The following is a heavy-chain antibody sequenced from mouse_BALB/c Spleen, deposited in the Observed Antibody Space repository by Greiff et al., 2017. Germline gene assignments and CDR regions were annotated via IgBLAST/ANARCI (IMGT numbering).Heavy chain of an antibody. CDR2: IRLKSNNYAT. V-gene: IGHV6-6*02. J-gene: IGHJ2*01. CDR3: TRDYDFPFDY. D-gene: IGHD2-4*01. Sequence: EVQLVESGGGLVQPGGSMKLSCVASGFTFSNYWMNWVRQSPEKGLEWVAEIRLKSNNYATHYAESVKGRFTISRDDSKSSVYLQMNNLRAEDTGIYYCTRDYDFPFDYWGQGTTLTVSS. CDR1: GFTFSNYW.